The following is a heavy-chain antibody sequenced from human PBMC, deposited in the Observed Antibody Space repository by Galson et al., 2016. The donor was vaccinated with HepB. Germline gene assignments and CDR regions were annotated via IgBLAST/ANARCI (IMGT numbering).Heavy chain of an antibody. Sequence: SLRLSCAASGFSFNDFYMSWIRQPPGKALEWISYISHSGNTREYADSVKGSFTVSRDNNKNSVYIQLNSLRAEETALYYCARDVNNWTGDRRLFDLWGQGTLVAVSS. J-gene: IGHJ4*02. D-gene: IGHD1-1*01. CDR2: ISHSGNTR. CDR3: ARDVNNWTGDRRLFDL. V-gene: IGHV3-11*01. CDR1: GFSFNDFY.